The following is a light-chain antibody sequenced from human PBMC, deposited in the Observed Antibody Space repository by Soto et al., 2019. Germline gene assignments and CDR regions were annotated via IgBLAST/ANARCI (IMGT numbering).Light chain of an antibody. CDR2: GAS. CDR1: QSVSNNY. CDR3: QQYGSSGT. Sequence: EIVLTQAPVTLSLSPGEKANLSCRASQSVSNNYLAWYQQKPGQAPRLLIYGASNRATGIPDRFSGSGSGTDFTLTISRLEPEDFAVYYCQQYGSSGTFGQGTKVDIK. V-gene: IGKV3-20*01. J-gene: IGKJ1*01.